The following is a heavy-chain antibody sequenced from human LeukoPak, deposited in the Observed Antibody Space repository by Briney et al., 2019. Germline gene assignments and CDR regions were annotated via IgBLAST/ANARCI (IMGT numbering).Heavy chain of an antibody. CDR2: VYTTGST. CDR3: ARASGSLYLGDPYYFDY. V-gene: IGHV4-4*07. J-gene: IGHJ4*02. CDR1: GGSISNYY. Sequence: SETLSLTCTVSGGSISNYYWSWIRQPAGKGLEWIGRVYTTGSTNYNPSLKSRVSISVDRSKNHFSLKLNSVTAADTAVYYCARASGSLYLGDPYYFDYWGQGTLVTVSS. D-gene: IGHD6-13*01.